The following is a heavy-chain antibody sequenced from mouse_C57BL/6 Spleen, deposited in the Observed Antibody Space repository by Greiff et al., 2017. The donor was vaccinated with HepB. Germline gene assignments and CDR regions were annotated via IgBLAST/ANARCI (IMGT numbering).Heavy chain of an antibody. CDR1: GYTFTSYW. Sequence: VQLQQSGAELVKPGASVKMSCKASGYTFTSYWITWVKQRPGQGLEWIGDIYPGSGSTNYNEKFKSKATLTVDTSSSTAYMQLSSLTSEDSAVYYCARGSNYYYYAMDYWGQGTSVTVSS. CDR2: IYPGSGST. J-gene: IGHJ4*01. CDR3: ARGSNYYYYAMDY. V-gene: IGHV1-55*01. D-gene: IGHD2-5*01.